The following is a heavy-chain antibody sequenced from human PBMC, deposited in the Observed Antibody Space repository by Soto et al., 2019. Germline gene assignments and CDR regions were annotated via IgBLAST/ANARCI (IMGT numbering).Heavy chain of an antibody. J-gene: IGHJ2*01. CDR3: ARDVHYRGGSWFFDL. CDR1: GYTFTDYY. CDR2: INPNNGDT. Sequence: ASVKVSCKASGYTFTDYYLHWVRQAPGQGLEWMGWINPNNGDTNYVQKFQGRVTMTRDTSIGTAYMDLSRLRSDDTAVYYCARDVHYRGGSWFFDLWGRGNLVTVSS. V-gene: IGHV1-2*02. D-gene: IGHD2-15*01.